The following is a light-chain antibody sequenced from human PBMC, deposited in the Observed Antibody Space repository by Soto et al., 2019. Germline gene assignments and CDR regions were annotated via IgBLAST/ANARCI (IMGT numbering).Light chain of an antibody. CDR2: GNS. Sequence: QSVLTQPPSVSGAPGQRVTISCTGSSSNIGAGYDVQWYQQLPGTAPKLLIYGNSNRPSGVPDRFSGSKSGTSASLAITGLQAEDEADYYCQSYDSSSYVVFGGGTQLTVL. V-gene: IGLV1-40*01. J-gene: IGLJ2*01. CDR1: SSNIGAGYD. CDR3: QSYDSSSYVV.